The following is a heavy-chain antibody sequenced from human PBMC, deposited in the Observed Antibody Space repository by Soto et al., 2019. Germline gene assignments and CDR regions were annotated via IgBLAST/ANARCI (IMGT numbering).Heavy chain of an antibody. CDR3: ARWRDIVGGAEALDV. Sequence: QVQLVQSGAEVKKPGASVRVSCKTSGYTFINYGINWVRQAPGQGLEWMGWLSAYNGDTSSSEKLQDRFTMSPDTSKNTVYMDLRSLTSDDTAVYYCARWRDIVGGAEALDVWGQGTMVIVSS. V-gene: IGHV1-18*01. CDR1: GYTFINYG. D-gene: IGHD1-26*01. J-gene: IGHJ3*01. CDR2: LSAYNGDT.